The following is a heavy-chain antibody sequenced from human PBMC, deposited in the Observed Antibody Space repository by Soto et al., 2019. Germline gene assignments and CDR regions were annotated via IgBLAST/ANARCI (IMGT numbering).Heavy chain of an antibody. Sequence: GGSLRLSCAASGFTFSSYGMHWVRQAPGKGLEWVAVISYDGSNKYYADSVKGRFTISRDNSKNTLYLQMNSLRAEDTAVYYCAKDYYGSGSYYGPFDYWGQGTLATVSS. CDR1: GFTFSSYG. J-gene: IGHJ4*02. CDR2: ISYDGSNK. CDR3: AKDYYGSGSYYGPFDY. D-gene: IGHD3-10*01. V-gene: IGHV3-30*18.